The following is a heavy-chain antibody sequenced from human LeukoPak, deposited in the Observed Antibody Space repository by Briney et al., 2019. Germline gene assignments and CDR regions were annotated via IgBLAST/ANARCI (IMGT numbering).Heavy chain of an antibody. CDR3: ARVVSGRDGCDY. V-gene: IGHV1-18*01. CDR1: GYTFTSYG. J-gene: IGHJ4*02. Sequence: ASVKVSCKASGYTFTSYGITWVRQAPGQGLEWKGWINAYNGDTNYAQKFQGRVTMTTDTSTSTAYMELRSLRSDDTAVYYCARVVSGRDGCDYWGQGTLVTVSS. CDR2: INAYNGDT. D-gene: IGHD6-19*01.